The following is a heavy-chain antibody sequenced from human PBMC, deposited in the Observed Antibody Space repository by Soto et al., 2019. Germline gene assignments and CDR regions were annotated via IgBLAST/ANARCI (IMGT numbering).Heavy chain of an antibody. Sequence: GESLKISCKGSGYTFASYWIGWVRQMPGKGLEWMGIIYPSDSDTRYNPSFQGQVTISGDKSINTVYLQWSSLKASDTATYYCARGPTPLFDYWGQGNMVTVSS. D-gene: IGHD2-15*01. CDR3: ARGPTPLFDY. V-gene: IGHV5-51*01. J-gene: IGHJ4*02. CDR2: IYPSDSDT. CDR1: GYTFASYW.